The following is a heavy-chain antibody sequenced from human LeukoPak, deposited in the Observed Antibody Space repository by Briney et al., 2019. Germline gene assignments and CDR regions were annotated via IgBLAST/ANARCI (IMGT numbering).Heavy chain of an antibody. V-gene: IGHV3-74*01. D-gene: IGHD3-22*01. Sequence: GGSLRLSCAASGFTFSSYWMHWVRQAPGKGLVWVSVINNDGSGTNYADSVKGRFTISRDNAKNSLYLQMNSLRAEDTALYYCAKEAPHYYDSSGYYAAEFDYWGQGTLVTVSS. J-gene: IGHJ4*02. CDR2: INNDGSGT. CDR1: GFTFSSYW. CDR3: AKEAPHYYDSSGYYAAEFDY.